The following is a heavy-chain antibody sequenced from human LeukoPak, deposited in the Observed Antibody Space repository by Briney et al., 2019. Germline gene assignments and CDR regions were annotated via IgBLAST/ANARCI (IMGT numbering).Heavy chain of an antibody. J-gene: IGHJ4*02. CDR2: ISGDGGAT. V-gene: IGHV3-23*01. CDR3: VKDFGRNLGGPGY. D-gene: IGHD3-10*01. CDR1: GFSFSTYT. Sequence: GGSLRLSCAASGFSFSTYTTAWVRQAPGGGLEWVSAISGDGGATYYADAVKGRFAISRDNSKSTLYLQMNSLRAEDTAMYYCVKDFGRNLGGPGYWGRGTLVTVSS.